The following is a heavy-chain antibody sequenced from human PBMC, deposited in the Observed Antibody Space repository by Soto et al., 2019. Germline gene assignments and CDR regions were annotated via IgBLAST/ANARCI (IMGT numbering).Heavy chain of an antibody. D-gene: IGHD1-20*01. V-gene: IGHV3-15*01. CDR2: IKSKTDGGTT. CDR3: TTDPVLSNWNLAGMDV. Sequence: PGGSLRLSCAASGFTFSNAWMSWVRQAPGKGREWVGRIKSKTDGGTTDYAAPVKGRFTISRDDSKNTQYLQMNSLKTEDTAVYYCTTDPVLSNWNLAGMDVWGQGTTVTVSS. J-gene: IGHJ6*02. CDR1: GFTFSNAW.